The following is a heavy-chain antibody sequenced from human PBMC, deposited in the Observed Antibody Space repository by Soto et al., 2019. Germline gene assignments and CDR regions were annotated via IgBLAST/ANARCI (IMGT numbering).Heavy chain of an antibody. J-gene: IGHJ4*02. CDR2: ISHDGSRE. CDR3: ATVFGLEVAGMDC. V-gene: IGHV3-30*02. Sequence: PSGSLELACAASGDSVRNFGMHWACKAPGKGLEWVTFISHDGSREYYADPVKGRFTVSRDNAKNTLYLQMNSLRPEDTGLYFWATVFGLEVAGMDCWGQGSQVTVS. CDR1: GDSVRNFG. D-gene: IGHD6-19*01.